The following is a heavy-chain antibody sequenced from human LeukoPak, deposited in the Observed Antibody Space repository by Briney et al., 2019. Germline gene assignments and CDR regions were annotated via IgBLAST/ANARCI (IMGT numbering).Heavy chain of an antibody. V-gene: IGHV1-18*01. Sequence: ASVKVSCKASGYTFTSYGISWVRQAPGQGLEWMGWISAYNGNTNYAQKLRGRVTMTTDTSTSTAYMELRSLRSDDTAVYYCARGRGAYGDYDVADYYFDYWGQGTLVTVSS. J-gene: IGHJ4*02. CDR1: GYTFTSYG. CDR2: ISAYNGNT. D-gene: IGHD4-17*01. CDR3: ARGRGAYGDYDVADYYFDY.